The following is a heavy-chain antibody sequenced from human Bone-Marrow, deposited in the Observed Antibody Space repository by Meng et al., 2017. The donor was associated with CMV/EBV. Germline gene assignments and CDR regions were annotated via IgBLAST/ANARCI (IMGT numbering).Heavy chain of an antibody. V-gene: IGHV1-2*02. J-gene: IGHJ6*02. CDR2: INPNSGGT. CDR3: ARRVSYYHYGMDV. D-gene: IGHD2-8*01. Sequence: ASVKGSCKASGYTFTGYYMHWVRQAPGQGLEWMGWINPNSGGTNYAQKFQGRVTMTRDTSISTAYMELSRLRSDDTAVYYCARRVSYYHYGMDVWGQGTTVTVSS. CDR1: GYTFTGYY.